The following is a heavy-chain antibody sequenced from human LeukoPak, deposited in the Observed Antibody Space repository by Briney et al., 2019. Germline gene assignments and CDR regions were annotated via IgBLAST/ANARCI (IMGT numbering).Heavy chain of an antibody. J-gene: IGHJ4*02. V-gene: IGHV3-74*01. CDR3: ARICSTTDCLISA. Sequence: GGSLRLSCAASGFTFCRYWMHWVRQAPGKGLVWVSRINSDGSYTSYADFVKGRFTISRDNAKNTVYLQMSSLRAEDTAVYYCARICSTTDCLISAWGQGTLVTVSS. CDR1: GFTFCRYW. D-gene: IGHD2-2*01. CDR2: INSDGSYT.